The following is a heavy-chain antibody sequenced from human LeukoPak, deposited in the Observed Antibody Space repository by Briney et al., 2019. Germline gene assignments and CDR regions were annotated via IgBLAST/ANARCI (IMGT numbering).Heavy chain of an antibody. V-gene: IGHV3-74*01. CDR1: GFTFSSYW. CDR2: INSDGSST. D-gene: IGHD3-10*01. J-gene: IGHJ4*02. Sequence: GGSLRLSCAASGFTFSSYWMPWVRQAPGKGLGWVSRINSDGSSTSYADSVKGRFTISRDNAKNTLYLQMNSLRAEDTAVYYCARAGDYYGSGSYPDYWGQGTLVTVSS. CDR3: ARAGDYYGSGSYPDY.